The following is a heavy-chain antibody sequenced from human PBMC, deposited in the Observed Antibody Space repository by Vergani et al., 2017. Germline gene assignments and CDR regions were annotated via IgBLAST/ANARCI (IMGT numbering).Heavy chain of an antibody. Sequence: EVQLVESGGGLVQPGRSLRLSCAASGFYFSDYAMTWVRQSPGKGLEYIGLSKPKTEGGTTHYNAAMKGRVTISRDDSKSVLFLEMTNLAPEDTAVYYCWDTNYANSWDFWGQGSLVTVSS. CDR3: WDTNYANSWDF. CDR2: SKPKTEGGTT. D-gene: IGHD2-8*01. CDR1: GFYFSDYA. V-gene: IGHV3-15*05. J-gene: IGHJ4*02.